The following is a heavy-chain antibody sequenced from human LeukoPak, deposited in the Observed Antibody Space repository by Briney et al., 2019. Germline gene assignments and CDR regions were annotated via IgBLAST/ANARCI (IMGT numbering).Heavy chain of an antibody. D-gene: IGHD6-19*01. CDR2: LDSSGST. Sequence: PPQTLSLTCTVSGASISSGSFYWSWIRQPAGKGLEWIGRLDSSGSTKYNPSLTSRVTISVDTSKNQFSLKLNSVTAADTVIYFCARGEWVVQGWFDPWGQGTLVTVSS. V-gene: IGHV4-61*02. CDR1: GASISSGSFY. CDR3: ARGEWVVQGWFDP. J-gene: IGHJ5*02.